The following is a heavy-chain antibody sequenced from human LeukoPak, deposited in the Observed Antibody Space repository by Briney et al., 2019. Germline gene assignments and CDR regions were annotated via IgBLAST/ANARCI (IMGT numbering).Heavy chain of an antibody. CDR3: AQGGSGSFPKWFDP. CDR1: GFTFSTYG. D-gene: IGHD1-26*01. Sequence: GETLRLSCAASGFTFSTYGMSWVRQAPGKGLEWVAFIRDDGSNKYYADSVRGRFTISRDNSRNTLYLHMNSLRAEDTAVYYCAQGGSGSFPKWFDPWGQGTLVTVSS. CDR2: IRDDGSNK. J-gene: IGHJ5*02. V-gene: IGHV3-30*02.